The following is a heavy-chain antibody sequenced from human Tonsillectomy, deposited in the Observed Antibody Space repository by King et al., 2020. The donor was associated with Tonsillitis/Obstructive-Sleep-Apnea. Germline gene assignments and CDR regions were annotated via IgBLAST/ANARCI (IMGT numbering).Heavy chain of an antibody. Sequence: QLQESGPGLVKPSETLSLTCTVSGVSISSYYWSWIRQPPGKGLEWIGYIYYSGSTNYSPSLKSRVTISIDTSTNQFSLNLTSVTAADTAVYYCARVNYDSFAGYDARAHTIYYGMDVWGQGTTVTVSS. D-gene: IGHD3-9*01. V-gene: IGHV4-59*01. CDR1: GVSISSYY. CDR2: IYYSGST. CDR3: ARVNYDSFAGYDARAHTIYYGMDV. J-gene: IGHJ6*02.